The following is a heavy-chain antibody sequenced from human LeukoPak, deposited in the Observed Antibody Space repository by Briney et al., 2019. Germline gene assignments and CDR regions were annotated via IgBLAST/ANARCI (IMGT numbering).Heavy chain of an antibody. D-gene: IGHD4-17*01. CDR2: IYTSGST. CDR3: ARGHDYDDYVYAFDI. CDR1: GGSINIYY. V-gene: IGHV4-4*07. Sequence: SQTLSLTCAVSGGSINIYYWSWIRQPAGKGLEWIGGIYTSGSTNYNPSLKSRVTMSVDTSKNQFSLKLSSVTAADTAVYYCARGHDYDDYVYAFDIWGQGTMVTVSS. J-gene: IGHJ3*02.